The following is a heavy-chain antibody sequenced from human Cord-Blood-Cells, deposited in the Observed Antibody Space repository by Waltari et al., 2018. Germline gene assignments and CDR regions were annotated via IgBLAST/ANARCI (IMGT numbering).Heavy chain of an antibody. J-gene: IGHJ4*02. Sequence: QVQLQQWGAGLLKPSETLSLTCAVYGGSFSGYYWSWIGQPPGKGLEWIGEINHSGSTNYNPSLKSRVTISVDTSKNQFSLKLSSVTAADTAVYYCARNYDFWSGYVYYWGQGTLVTVSS. D-gene: IGHD3-3*01. V-gene: IGHV4-34*01. CDR1: GGSFSGYY. CDR2: INHSGST. CDR3: ARNYDFWSGYVYY.